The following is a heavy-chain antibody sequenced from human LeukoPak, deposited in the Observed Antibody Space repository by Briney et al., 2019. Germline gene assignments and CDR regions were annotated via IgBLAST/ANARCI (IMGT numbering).Heavy chain of an antibody. J-gene: IGHJ4*01. CDR1: GSSINNNC. D-gene: IGHD3-22*01. Sequence: SETLSLTCTVSGSSINNNCGTWMRQPPGKGLEWIGYIYSSGSANYNPSLKSRVIISGDTSKNQISLNLTSVTAADTAVYFCARHRDYYDTWGHGTLVTVSS. CDR3: ARHRDYYDT. CDR2: IYSSGSA. V-gene: IGHV4-59*08.